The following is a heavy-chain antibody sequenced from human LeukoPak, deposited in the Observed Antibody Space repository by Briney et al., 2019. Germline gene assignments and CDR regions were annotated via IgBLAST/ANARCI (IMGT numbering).Heavy chain of an antibody. V-gene: IGHV4-59*01. J-gene: IGHJ4*02. D-gene: IGHD6-25*01. CDR2: ISYSGST. CDR3: ARGSSAWPARFDY. Sequence: PSETLSLTCTVSGDSISSYYWSWIRQPPGKGLEWIGFISYSGSTNCNPSLKSRVTMSVDTSKNQFSVRLTSVTAADTAVYYCARGSSAWPARFDYWGQGTLVTVSS. CDR1: GDSISSYY.